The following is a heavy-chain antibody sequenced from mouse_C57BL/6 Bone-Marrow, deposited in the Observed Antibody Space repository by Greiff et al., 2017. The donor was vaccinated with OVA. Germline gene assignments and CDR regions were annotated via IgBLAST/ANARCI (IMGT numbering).Heavy chain of an antibody. V-gene: IGHV5-17*01. J-gene: IGHJ2*01. CDR1: GFTFSDYG. Sequence: EVKLMESGGGLVKPGGSLKLSCAASGFTFSDYGMHWVRHAPEKGLEWVSYISSGSSTIYYADTVTGRFTISRDNAKNTLFLQMTSLRSEDTAMYYCARRDDGSYFDYWGKGTTRTVSS. D-gene: IGHD2-3*01. CDR2: ISSGSSTI. CDR3: ARRDDGSYFDY.